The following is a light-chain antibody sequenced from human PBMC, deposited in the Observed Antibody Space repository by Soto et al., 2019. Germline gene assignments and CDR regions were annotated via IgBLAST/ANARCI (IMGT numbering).Light chain of an antibody. Sequence: DIQMTQSPSSLSASVGDRVTITCRASQNIRTYLNWYQQKRGKAPKLLIYAASSLQSGVPSRFSGSGSGTDFTLTISSLQPEDFATYYCLQSYSIPITFGQGTRLEIK. CDR1: QNIRTY. CDR3: LQSYSIPIT. V-gene: IGKV1-39*01. CDR2: AAS. J-gene: IGKJ5*01.